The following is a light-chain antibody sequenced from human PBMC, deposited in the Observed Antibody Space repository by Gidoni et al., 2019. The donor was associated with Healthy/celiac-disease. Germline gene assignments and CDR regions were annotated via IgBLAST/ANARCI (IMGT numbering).Light chain of an antibody. CDR3: QAWDSSTVVV. V-gene: IGLV3-1*01. CDR2: QDS. Sequence: SYELTQPPSVSVSPGQTANITCSGDKLGDKYACWYQQKPGQSPVLVIYQDSKRPSGIPERFSGSNSGNTATLTLSGTQAMDEADYYCQAWDSSTVVVFGGGTKLTVL. J-gene: IGLJ2*01. CDR1: KLGDKY.